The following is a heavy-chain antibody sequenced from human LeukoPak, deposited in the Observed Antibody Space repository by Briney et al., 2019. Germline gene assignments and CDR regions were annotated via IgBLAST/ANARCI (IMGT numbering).Heavy chain of an antibody. CDR3: ARDKTTVTPYGYYYYMDV. D-gene: IGHD4-11*01. CDR2: IYSGGST. J-gene: IGHJ6*03. CDR1: GFTVSSNY. V-gene: IGHV3-53*01. Sequence: PGGSLRLSCAASGFTVSSNYMSWVRQAPGKGLEWVSVIYSGGSTYYADSVKGRFTISRDNSKNTLYLQMNSLRAEDTAVYYCARDKTTVTPYGYYYYMDVWGKGTTVTVFS.